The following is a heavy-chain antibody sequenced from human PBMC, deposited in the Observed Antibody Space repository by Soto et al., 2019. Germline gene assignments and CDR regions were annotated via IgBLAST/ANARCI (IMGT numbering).Heavy chain of an antibody. Sequence: QITLKESGPTLVKPTQTLTLTCTFSGFALTTSGAGVGWIRQPPGKALEWLGLIYWDDDKRYSPSLKSRFTITKHTSKNQVVLKMTNMHPVDTAPYYCAYSGVGVWGLGSGCFDDWGQGILVSVSS. J-gene: IGHJ4*02. CDR1: GFALTTSGAG. CDR2: IYWDDDK. D-gene: IGHD2-21*01. CDR3: AYSGVGVWGLGSGCFDD. V-gene: IGHV2-5*02.